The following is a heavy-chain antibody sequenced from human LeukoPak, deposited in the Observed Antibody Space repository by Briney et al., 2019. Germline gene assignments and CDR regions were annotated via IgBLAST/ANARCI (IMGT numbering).Heavy chain of an antibody. Sequence: GSVTVSCKASGYTFTSYGISWVRQAPGQGLEGMGWISTYKNNTNYAQKLQGRVTMTTDTSTSTAYMELRSLRSDDTAVYYCARDPGSYRSDYWGQGTLVTVSS. CDR2: ISTYKNNT. CDR1: GYTFTSYG. J-gene: IGHJ4*02. V-gene: IGHV1-18*01. CDR3: ARDPGSYRSDY. D-gene: IGHD3-16*02.